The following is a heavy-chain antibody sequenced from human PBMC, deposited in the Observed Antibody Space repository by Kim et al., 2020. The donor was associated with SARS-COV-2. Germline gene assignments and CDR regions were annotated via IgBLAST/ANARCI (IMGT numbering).Heavy chain of an antibody. CDR3: ARAGGYCSGTSCYTERGLALPH. V-gene: IGHV4-34*01. Sequence: SETLSLTCAVYGGSFSGYYWSWIRQPPGKGLEWIGEINHSGSTNYNPSLKSRVTISVDTSQNPFSLKVSSVTAADTAVYYCARAGGYCSGTSCYTERGLALPHWGQGTLVTVSS. D-gene: IGHD2-2*02. CDR1: GGSFSGYY. CDR2: INHSGST. J-gene: IGHJ1*01.